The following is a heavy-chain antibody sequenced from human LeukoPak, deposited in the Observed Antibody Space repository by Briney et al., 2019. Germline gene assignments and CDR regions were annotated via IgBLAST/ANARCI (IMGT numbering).Heavy chain of an antibody. Sequence: GGSLRLSCAASGFTFSSYWMSWVRQAPGKGLEWVANIKQGGSEKYYVDSVKGRFTISRDNAKNSLYLQMNSLRAGDAAVYYCARVGLGIFRFDYWGQGTLVTVSS. D-gene: IGHD3-3*01. J-gene: IGHJ4*02. CDR2: IKQGGSEK. CDR1: GFTFSSYW. V-gene: IGHV3-7*01. CDR3: ARVGLGIFRFDY.